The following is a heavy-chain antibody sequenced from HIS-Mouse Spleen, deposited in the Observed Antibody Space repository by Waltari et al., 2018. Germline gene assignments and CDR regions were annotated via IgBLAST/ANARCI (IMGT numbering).Heavy chain of an antibody. CDR3: ARDPSGYDNH. J-gene: IGHJ5*02. CDR1: GFPFSSYS. D-gene: IGHD5-12*01. V-gene: IGHV3-21*01. CDR2: ISSSSSYI. Sequence: EVQLVASGGGLVKPGGSLRLSCAASGFPFSSYSMHWVRQAAGKGLEWVSSISSSSSYIYYEDSVKGRFTISRDNAKNSLYLQMNSLRAEDTAVYYCARDPSGYDNHWGQGTLVTVSS.